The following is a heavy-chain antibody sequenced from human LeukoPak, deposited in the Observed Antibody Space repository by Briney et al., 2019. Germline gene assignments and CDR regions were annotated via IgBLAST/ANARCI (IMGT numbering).Heavy chain of an antibody. CDR1: GGSFSGYY. Sequence: SETLSLTCAVYGGSFSGYYWSWIRQPPGKGLGWIGEINHSGSTNYNPSLKSRVTISVDTSKNQFSLKLSSVTAADTAVYYCARVNCSSTSCPFDYWGQGTLVTVSS. J-gene: IGHJ4*02. CDR2: INHSGST. D-gene: IGHD2-2*01. V-gene: IGHV4-34*01. CDR3: ARVNCSSTSCPFDY.